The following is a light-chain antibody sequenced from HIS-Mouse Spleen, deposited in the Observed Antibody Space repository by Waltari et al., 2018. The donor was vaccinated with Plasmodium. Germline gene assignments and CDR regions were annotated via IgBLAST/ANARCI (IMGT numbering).Light chain of an antibody. CDR2: RDS. CDR3: QVWDSSTVV. Sequence: SYELTQPLSVSVALGQTARITCGGNNIGSKTVQWYQQKPGQAPGLVIYRDSNRPSGIPERFSGSNSGNTATLTISRAQAGDEADYYCQVWDSSTVVFGGGTKLTVL. J-gene: IGLJ2*01. V-gene: IGLV3-9*01. CDR1: NIGSKT.